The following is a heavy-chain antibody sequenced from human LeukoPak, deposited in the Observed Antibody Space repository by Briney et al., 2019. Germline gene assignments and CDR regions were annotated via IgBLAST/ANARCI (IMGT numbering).Heavy chain of an antibody. CDR2: ISVYNGKT. J-gene: IGHJ4*02. Sequence: ASVKVCCKASGYTFTSYGISWVRQAPGQGLGWMGWISVYNGKTNYAQKLQGRVTMTTETSTSTAYLELRSLRFDDTALYYCAREVMVRGIPFDYWGQGTLVTVSS. V-gene: IGHV1-18*01. CDR1: GYTFTSYG. CDR3: AREVMVRGIPFDY. D-gene: IGHD3-10*01.